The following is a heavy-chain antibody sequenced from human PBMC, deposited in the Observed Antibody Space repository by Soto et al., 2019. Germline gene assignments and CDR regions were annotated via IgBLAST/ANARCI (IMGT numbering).Heavy chain of an antibody. CDR3: ARAGGSAGQVAGWFDP. Sequence: QLQLQESGPGLVKPSETLSLTCTVSGGSIRSRNYYWGWIRQPPGKGLEWIGTIHYSGSTYYNTSLESRVTLYVDTSKNQFSVKLTSVTAADTAVYSCARAGGSAGQVAGWFDPWGQGTLVTVSS. D-gene: IGHD2-15*01. V-gene: IGHV4-39*01. J-gene: IGHJ5*02. CDR1: GGSIRSRNYY. CDR2: IHYSGST.